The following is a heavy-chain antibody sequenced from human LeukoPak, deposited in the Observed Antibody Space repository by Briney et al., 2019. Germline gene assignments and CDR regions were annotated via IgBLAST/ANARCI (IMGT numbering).Heavy chain of an antibody. CDR3: ARHEWRTVTTHFDY. CDR1: GFTFSSYS. V-gene: IGHV4-39*01. Sequence: GSLRLSCAASGFTFSSYSMNWIRRPPGKGLEWIGSIYYSGSTYYNPSLKSRVTISVDTSKNQFSLKLSSVTAADTAVYYCARHEWRTVTTHFDYWGQGTLVTVSS. D-gene: IGHD4-17*01. CDR2: IYYSGST. J-gene: IGHJ4*02.